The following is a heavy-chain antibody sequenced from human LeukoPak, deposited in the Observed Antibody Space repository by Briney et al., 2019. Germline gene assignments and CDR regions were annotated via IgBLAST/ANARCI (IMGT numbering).Heavy chain of an antibody. J-gene: IGHJ6*03. CDR3: ARDVLDDSSGYYSHYYYYMDV. CDR2: IIPIFGTA. D-gene: IGHD3-22*01. CDR1: GGTFSSYA. V-gene: IGHV1-69*01. Sequence: SSVKVSCKASGGTFSSYAISWVRQAPGQGLEWMGGIIPIFGTANYAQKFQGRVTITADESTSTAYMELSSLRSEDTAVYYCARDVLDDSSGYYSHYYYYMDVWGKGTTVTVSS.